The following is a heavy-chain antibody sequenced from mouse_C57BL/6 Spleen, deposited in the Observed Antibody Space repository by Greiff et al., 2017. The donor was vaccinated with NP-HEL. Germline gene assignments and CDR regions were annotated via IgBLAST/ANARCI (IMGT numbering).Heavy chain of an antibody. Sequence: VQLQQSVAELVRPGASVKLSCTASGFNIKNTYMPWVKQRPEQGLEWIGRIDPANGNTKYAPKFQGKATITADTSSNTAYLQLSSLTSEDTAIYYCARDPYGSSVDYWGQGTTLTVSS. V-gene: IGHV14-3*01. D-gene: IGHD1-1*01. J-gene: IGHJ2*01. CDR3: ARDPYGSSVDY. CDR2: IDPANGNT. CDR1: GFNIKNTY.